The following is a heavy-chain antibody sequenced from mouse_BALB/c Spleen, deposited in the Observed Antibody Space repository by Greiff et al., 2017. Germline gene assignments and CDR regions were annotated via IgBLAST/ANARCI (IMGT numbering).Heavy chain of an antibody. CDR3: ARAGDYGNYGGY. D-gene: IGHD2-1*01. CDR1: GFNIKDTY. J-gene: IGHJ2*01. CDR2: IDPANGNT. Sequence: EVQLQQSGAELVKPGASVKLSCTASGFNIKDTYMHWVKQRPEHGLEWIGRIDPANGNTKYDPKFQGKATITADTSSNTAYLQLSSLTSEDTAVYYCARAGDYGNYGGYWGQGTTLTVSS. V-gene: IGHV14-3*02.